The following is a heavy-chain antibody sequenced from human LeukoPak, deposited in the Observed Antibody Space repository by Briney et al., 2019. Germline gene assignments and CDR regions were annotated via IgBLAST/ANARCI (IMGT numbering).Heavy chain of an antibody. Sequence: GGSLRLSCAASGFTFSSYGMHWVRQAPGKGLEWAAVIWYDGSNKYYADSVKGRFTISRDNSKNTLYLQMNSLRAEDTAVYYCAGADYDFWSGYYLIPSYYFDYWGQGTLVTVSS. D-gene: IGHD3-3*01. V-gene: IGHV3-33*01. CDR2: IWYDGSNK. CDR1: GFTFSSYG. J-gene: IGHJ4*02. CDR3: AGADYDFWSGYYLIPSYYFDY.